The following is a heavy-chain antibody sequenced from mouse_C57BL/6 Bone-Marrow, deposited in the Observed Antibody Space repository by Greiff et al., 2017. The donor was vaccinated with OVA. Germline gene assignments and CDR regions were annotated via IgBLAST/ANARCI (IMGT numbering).Heavy chain of an antibody. V-gene: IGHV1-59*01. CDR2: IDPSDSYT. CDR1: GYTFTSYW. CDR3: ARATRGYFDY. Sequence: QVQLQQPGAELVSPGTSVKLSCKASGYTFTSYWMHWVKQRPGQGLEWIGVIDPSDSYTNYNQKFKGKATLTVDTSSSTAYMQLSSLTSEDSAVYYCARATRGYFDYWGQGTTLTVSS. D-gene: IGHD1-2*01. J-gene: IGHJ2*01.